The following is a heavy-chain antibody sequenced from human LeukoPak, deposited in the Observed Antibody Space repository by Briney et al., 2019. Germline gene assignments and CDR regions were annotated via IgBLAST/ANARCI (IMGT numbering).Heavy chain of an antibody. V-gene: IGHV4-39*07. CDR1: GGSISSSSYY. J-gene: IGHJ4*02. CDR3: ARVTYGSGTYGAFDY. CDR2: IYYSGST. D-gene: IGHD3-10*01. Sequence: SETLSLTCTVSGGSISSSSYYWGWIRQPPGKGLEWIGSIYYSGSTYYNPSLKSRVTISVDTSKNQFSLKLSSVTAEDTAVYYCARVTYGSGTYGAFDYWGQGTLVTVSS.